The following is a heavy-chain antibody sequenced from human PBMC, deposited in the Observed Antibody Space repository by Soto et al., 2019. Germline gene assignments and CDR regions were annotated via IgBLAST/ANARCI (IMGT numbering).Heavy chain of an antibody. V-gene: IGHV3-9*01. Sequence: GGSLRLSCAASGFTFDDYAMHWVRQAPGKGLEWVSGISWNSGSIGYADSVKGRFTISRDNAKNSLYLQMNSLRAEDTALYYCAKASWNDASALFDYWGQGTLVTVSS. D-gene: IGHD1-1*01. CDR1: GFTFDDYA. CDR2: ISWNSGSI. CDR3: AKASWNDASALFDY. J-gene: IGHJ4*02.